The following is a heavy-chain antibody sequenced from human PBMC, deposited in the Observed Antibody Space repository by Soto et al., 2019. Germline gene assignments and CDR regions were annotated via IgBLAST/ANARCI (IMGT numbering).Heavy chain of an antibody. J-gene: IGHJ4*02. V-gene: IGHV4-61*05. Sequence: SETLSLTCTVSGGSISTSSYNWVWIRQPQGKRLDWIGYIYYTGSTNYNPSLRSRVTISIDTSKNQFSLQLSSVTAADTAVYFCARYPRLDCWGQGTLVTVSS. CDR3: ARYPRLDC. CDR1: GGSISTSSYN. CDR2: IYYTGST.